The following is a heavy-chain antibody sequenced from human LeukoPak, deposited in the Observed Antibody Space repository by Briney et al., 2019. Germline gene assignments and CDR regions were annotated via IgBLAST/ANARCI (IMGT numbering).Heavy chain of an antibody. J-gene: IGHJ6*03. CDR2: ISAYNGNT. CDR1: GSTFTSYG. Sequence: GASVKVSFKASGSTFTSYGISWVRQAAGRGLEWMGWISAYNGNTNYAQTLQGRVTMTTDTSTTTAYMELRSLRSDDTAVYYCARDPGDFWSGYFLYYYYMDVWGKGTTVTVSS. D-gene: IGHD3-3*01. V-gene: IGHV1-18*01. CDR3: ARDPGDFWSGYFLYYYYMDV.